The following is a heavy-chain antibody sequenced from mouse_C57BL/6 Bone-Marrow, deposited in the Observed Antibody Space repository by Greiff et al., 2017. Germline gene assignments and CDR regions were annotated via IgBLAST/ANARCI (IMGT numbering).Heavy chain of an antibody. Sequence: EVKVVESGGGLVKPGGSLKLSCAASGFTFSDYGMHWVRQAPEKGLEWVAYISSGSSTIYYADTVKGRFTISRDNAKNTLFLQMTSLRSEDTAMYYCARDDYARVAYWGQGTLVTVSA. V-gene: IGHV5-17*01. CDR3: ARDDYARVAY. CDR1: GFTFSDYG. D-gene: IGHD2-4*01. CDR2: ISSGSSTI. J-gene: IGHJ3*01.